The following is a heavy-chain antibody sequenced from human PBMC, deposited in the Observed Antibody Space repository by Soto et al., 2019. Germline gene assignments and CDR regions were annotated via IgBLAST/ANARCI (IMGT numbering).Heavy chain of an antibody. J-gene: IGHJ4*02. CDR3: ARKRPNCGGDCYSN. CDR2: IIPIFGTA. CDR1: GGTFSSYA. D-gene: IGHD2-21*02. V-gene: IGHV1-69*06. Sequence: SVKVSCKASGGTFSSYAISWVRQAPGQGLEWMGGIIPIFGTANYAQKFQGRVTITADKSTSTAYMELSSLRSEDTAVYYCARKRPNCGGDCYSNWGQGTLVTVSS.